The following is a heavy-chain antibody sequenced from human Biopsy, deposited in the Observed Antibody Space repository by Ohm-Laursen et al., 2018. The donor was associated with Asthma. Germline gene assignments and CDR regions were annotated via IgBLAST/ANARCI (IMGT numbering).Heavy chain of an antibody. Sequence: TLSLTCTVSGSSINIGDYYWSWIRQHPVKGLEWIGYIYYSGSIYYNPSLKSRVSISLDTSKNQFSLSLTSVTAADTAVYYCARTTYGDDGFDPWGQGALVTVSS. D-gene: IGHD4-17*01. J-gene: IGHJ5*02. CDR2: IYYSGSI. CDR1: GSSINIGDYY. V-gene: IGHV4-31*03. CDR3: ARTTYGDDGFDP.